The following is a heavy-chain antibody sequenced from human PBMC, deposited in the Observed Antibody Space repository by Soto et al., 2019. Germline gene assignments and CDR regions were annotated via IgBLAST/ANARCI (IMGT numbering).Heavy chain of an antibody. D-gene: IGHD6-19*01. CDR2: IYYSGST. V-gene: IGHV4-59*12. J-gene: IGHJ4*02. Sequence: SETLSLTCTVSGGSISSYYWSWIRQPPGKGLEWIGYIYYSGSTNYNPSLKSRVTISVDTSRNQFSLKLSSVTAADTAVYYCARDPPYSSGPSLDYWGQGTLVTVSS. CDR1: GGSISSYY. CDR3: ARDPPYSSGPSLDY.